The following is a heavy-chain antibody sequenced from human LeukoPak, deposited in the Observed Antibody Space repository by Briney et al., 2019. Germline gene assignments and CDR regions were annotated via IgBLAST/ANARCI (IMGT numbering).Heavy chain of an antibody. CDR2: IIPIFGTA. CDR3: ARNWNDAFDAFDT. J-gene: IGHJ3*02. CDR1: GGTFSSYA. Sequence: ASVKVSCKASGGTFSSYAISWVRQAPGQGLEWMGGIIPIFGTANYAQKFQGRVTITADKSTSTAYMELSSLRSEDTAVYYCARNWNDAFDAFDTWGQGTMVTVSS. D-gene: IGHD1-1*01. V-gene: IGHV1-69*06.